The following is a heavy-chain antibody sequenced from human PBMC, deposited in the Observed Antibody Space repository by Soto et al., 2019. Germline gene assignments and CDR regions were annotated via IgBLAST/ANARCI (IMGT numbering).Heavy chain of an antibody. CDR1: GGSISSSSYY. V-gene: IGHV4-39*07. CDR3: ARAVMNYYDSSGSGLTKFDP. Sequence: SETLSLTCTVSGGSISSSSYYWGWIRQPPGKGLEWIGSMYYSGSTYYNSSVKSRVTISVDTSKNQFSLKLSSVTAADTAVYYCARAVMNYYDSSGSGLTKFDPWGQGTLVTVSS. D-gene: IGHD3-22*01. J-gene: IGHJ5*02. CDR2: MYYSGST.